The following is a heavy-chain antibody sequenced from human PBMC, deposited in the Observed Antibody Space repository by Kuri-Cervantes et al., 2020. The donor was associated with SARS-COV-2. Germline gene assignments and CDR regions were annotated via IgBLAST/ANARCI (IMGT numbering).Heavy chain of an antibody. D-gene: IGHD3-16*01. Sequence: SLKISCAASGFTFDDYAMHWVRQAPGKGLEWVSGISWNSGSIGYADSVKGRFTISRDNAKNSLYLQMNSLRAEDTAVYYCARDYVWSSKRYYYYYYYMDVWGKGTTVTVSS. CDR1: GFTFDDYA. V-gene: IGHV3-9*01. CDR3: ARDYVWSSKRYYYYYYYMDV. CDR2: ISWNSGSI. J-gene: IGHJ6*03.